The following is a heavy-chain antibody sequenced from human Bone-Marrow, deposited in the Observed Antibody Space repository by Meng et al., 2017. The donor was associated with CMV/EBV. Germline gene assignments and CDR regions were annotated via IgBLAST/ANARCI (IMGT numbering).Heavy chain of an antibody. CDR3: AKDMTGGGNSSSWIATYFDY. D-gene: IGHD6-13*01. V-gene: IGHV3-9*01. J-gene: IGHJ4*02. CDR1: GFTFADCS. Sequence: SLRLSCAASGFTFADCSMHWVRQVPGKGLEWVSGINWNSGSSGYAASVKGRFTISGDNAKNSLYLQMNSLRAEDTAVYYVAKDMTGGGNSSSWIATYFDYWGQGTLVTVSS. CDR2: INWNSGSS.